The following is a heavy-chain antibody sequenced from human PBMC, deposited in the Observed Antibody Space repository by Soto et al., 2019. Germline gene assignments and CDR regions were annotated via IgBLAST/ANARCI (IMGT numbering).Heavy chain of an antibody. CDR3: AREAGYCSRTSCYRRAFDT. V-gene: IGHV3-74*03. CDR1: GFTFSGHW. CDR2: INTDGGSS. Sequence: EVQLVESGGDLVQPGGSLSLSCAASGFTFSGHWMHWVPQVPGKGLEWVSRINTDGGSSAYADSVKGRFAISRDNAKNTLYLQMNGLRAEDTAVYYCAREAGYCSRTSCYRRAFDTWGQGTTVTVSS. D-gene: IGHD2-2*01. J-gene: IGHJ3*02.